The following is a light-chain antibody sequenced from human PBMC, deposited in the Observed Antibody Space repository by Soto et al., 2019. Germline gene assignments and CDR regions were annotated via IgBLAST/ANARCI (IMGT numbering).Light chain of an antibody. CDR1: QSVSNNY. V-gene: IGKV3-20*01. CDR3: QQYGSSRT. J-gene: IGKJ1*01. Sequence: EIVLTQSPGTLSLSPRERATLSCRASQSVSNNYLAWYQQKRGQAPRILIYGASRRATGIPDRFSGSGSGTDFTLTITRLEPEDFAVYYCQQYGSSRTFGQGTKVDIK. CDR2: GAS.